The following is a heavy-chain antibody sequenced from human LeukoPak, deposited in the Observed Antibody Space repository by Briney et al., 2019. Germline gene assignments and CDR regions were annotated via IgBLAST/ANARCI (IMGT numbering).Heavy chain of an antibody. CDR3: ARTRYYYNSRSYGAPYYFDY. CDR1: GGSISNYY. CDR2: IYYTGTT. J-gene: IGHJ4*02. V-gene: IGHV4-59*08. D-gene: IGHD3-10*01. Sequence: SETLSLTCIVSGGSISNYYWSWIRQPPGKGLEWIGYIYYTGTTNYDPSLKSRVTISVDTSKNQFSLKLSSVTAADTAVYYCARTRYYYNSRSYGAPYYFDYWGQGTLVTVSS.